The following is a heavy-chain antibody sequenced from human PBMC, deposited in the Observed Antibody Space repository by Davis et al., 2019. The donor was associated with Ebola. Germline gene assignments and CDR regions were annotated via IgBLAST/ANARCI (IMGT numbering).Heavy chain of an antibody. CDR2: ISTYNGDT. J-gene: IGHJ2*01. CDR3: ARDPTLMPASGNYWYFDL. D-gene: IGHD5-12*01. V-gene: IGHV1-18*04. Sequence: AASVKVSCKASGYTFTYRYLHWVRQAPGQGLEWMGWISTYNGDTNYAQKFQGRVTMTTDTSTNTAYMELRSLRFDDTAVYSCARDPTLMPASGNYWYFDLWGRGTRVAVSS. CDR1: GYTFTYRY.